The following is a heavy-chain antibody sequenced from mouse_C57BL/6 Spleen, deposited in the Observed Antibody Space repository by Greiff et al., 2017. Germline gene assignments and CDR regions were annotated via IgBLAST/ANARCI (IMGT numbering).Heavy chain of an antibody. J-gene: IGHJ2*01. CDR1: GYSITSGYY. D-gene: IGHD2-3*01. Sequence: EVQLQESGPGLVKPSQSLSLTCSVTGYSITSGYYWNWIRQFPGNKLEWMGYISYDGSNNYNPSLKNRISITRDTSKNQFFLKLNSVTTEDTATYYCARDGYYGDFDYWGQGTTLTVSS. CDR3: ARDGYYGDFDY. CDR2: ISYDGSN. V-gene: IGHV3-6*01.